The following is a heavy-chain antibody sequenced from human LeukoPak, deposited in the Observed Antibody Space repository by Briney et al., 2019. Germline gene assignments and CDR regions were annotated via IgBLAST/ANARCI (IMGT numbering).Heavy chain of an antibody. J-gene: IGHJ4*02. Sequence: GGSLRLSCAASGFTFNTYTMYWVRQAPGKGLEWVSGIRNSDDTTYYADSVKGRFTISRDNSKNTLLLQMNSLRAEDTALYYCAKGLERKSRLDSWGQGTLVTVSS. D-gene: IGHD1-1*01. CDR3: AKGLERKSRLDS. CDR2: IRNSDDTT. CDR1: GFTFNTYT. V-gene: IGHV3-23*01.